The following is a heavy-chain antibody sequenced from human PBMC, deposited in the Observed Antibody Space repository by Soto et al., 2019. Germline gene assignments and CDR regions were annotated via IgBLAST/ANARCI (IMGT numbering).Heavy chain of an antibody. Sequence: QVQLVESGGGVVQPGRSLRLSCAASGFTFSSYAMHWVRQAPGKGLEWVAVISYDGSNKYYADSVKSRFTISGDNSKNMLYLQMNSLRAEDTAVYYCARDKRDLRFLEWSYYFDYWGQGTLVTVSS. D-gene: IGHD3-3*01. V-gene: IGHV3-30-3*01. J-gene: IGHJ4*02. CDR2: ISYDGSNK. CDR1: GFTFSSYA. CDR3: ARDKRDLRFLEWSYYFDY.